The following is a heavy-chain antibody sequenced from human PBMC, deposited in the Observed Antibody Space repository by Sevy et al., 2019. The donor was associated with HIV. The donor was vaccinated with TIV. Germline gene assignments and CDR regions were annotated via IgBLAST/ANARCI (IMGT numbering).Heavy chain of an antibody. J-gene: IGHJ4*02. CDR1: GGSISSSSYY. D-gene: IGHD2-2*01. CDR3: ARPDCSSTSCYVDY. V-gene: IGHV4-39*01. Sequence: SEILSLTCTVSGGSISSSSYYWGWIRQPPGKGLEWIGSIYYSGSTYYNPSLKSRVTISVDTSKNQFSLKLSSVTAADTAVYYCARPDCSSTSCYVDYWGQGTLVTVSS. CDR2: IYYSGST.